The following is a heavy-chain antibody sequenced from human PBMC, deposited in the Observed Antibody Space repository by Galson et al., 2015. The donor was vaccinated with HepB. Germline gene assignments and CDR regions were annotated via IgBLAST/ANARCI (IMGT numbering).Heavy chain of an antibody. CDR1: GFTFSDYA. CDR3: ARSRPLERRFDS. D-gene: IGHD1-1*01. V-gene: IGHV3-30-3*01. CDR2: ISHNGYHI. J-gene: IGHJ4*02. Sequence: SLRLSCAASGFTFSDYAMHWVRQAPGEGLEWVAAISHNGYHIHYADSVEGRFTISRDNSRNTLYVQMNNLRVEDSCLYYCARSRPLERRFDSWGQGILVIVSS.